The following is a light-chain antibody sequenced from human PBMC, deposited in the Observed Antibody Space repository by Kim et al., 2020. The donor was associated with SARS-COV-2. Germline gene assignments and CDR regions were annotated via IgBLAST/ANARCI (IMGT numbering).Light chain of an antibody. CDR2: DAS. V-gene: IGKV3-11*01. CDR3: QLRTDWLT. J-gene: IGKJ4*01. Sequence: SRSPGERATLSCRTSQSIGTRLAWYQQKPGQTPRLLIYDASNRATGIPARFSGSGSGTDFTLTIASLEPEDFAVYYCQLRTDWLTFGGGTKVDIK. CDR1: QSIGTR.